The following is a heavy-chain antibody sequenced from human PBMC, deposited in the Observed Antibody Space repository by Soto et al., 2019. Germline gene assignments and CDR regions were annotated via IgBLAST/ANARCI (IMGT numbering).Heavy chain of an antibody. V-gene: IGHV4-39*01. Sequence: SETLSLTCTVSGGSISSSSYYWGWIRQPPGKGLEWIGSIYYSGSTYYNPSLKSRVTISVDTSKNQFSLKLSSVTAADTAVYYCARGTYSSSSGTLAFDYWGQGTLVTVCS. J-gene: IGHJ4*02. D-gene: IGHD6-6*01. CDR2: IYYSGST. CDR3: ARGTYSSSSGTLAFDY. CDR1: GGSISSSSYY.